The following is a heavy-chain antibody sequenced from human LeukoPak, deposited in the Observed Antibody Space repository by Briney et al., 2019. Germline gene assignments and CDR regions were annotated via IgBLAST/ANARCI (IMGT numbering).Heavy chain of an antibody. CDR2: IKQDGSER. CDR3: ARVGRYSYAHNS. Sequence: PGGSLRLSCAASGFTFRDYSDYWMSWVRQAPGKGLEWVANIKQDGSERYYVDSVKGRFTISRDNAKNSLFLQMNSLRAEDTAVYYCARVGRYSYAHNSWGQGTLVTVSS. V-gene: IGHV3-7*01. D-gene: IGHD5-18*01. CDR1: GFTFRDYSDYW. J-gene: IGHJ4*02.